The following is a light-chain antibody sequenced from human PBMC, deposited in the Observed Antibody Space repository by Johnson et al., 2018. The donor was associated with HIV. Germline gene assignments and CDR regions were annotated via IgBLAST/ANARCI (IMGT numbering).Light chain of an antibody. Sequence: QSVLTQSPSVSAAPGQKVTISCSGSTSNIGNNYVSWYQHLPGTAPKLLIYKNNERPSGIPDRFSGSKSGTSATLCITGLQTGDEADYYCGTWDTSLSAGGVFGTGTKVTVL. CDR2: KNN. CDR1: TSNIGNNY. J-gene: IGLJ1*01. CDR3: GTWDTSLSAGGV. V-gene: IGLV1-51*02.